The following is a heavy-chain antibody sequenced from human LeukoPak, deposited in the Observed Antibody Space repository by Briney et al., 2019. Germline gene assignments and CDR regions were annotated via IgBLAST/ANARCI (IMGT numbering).Heavy chain of an antibody. V-gene: IGHV4-59*13. J-gene: IGHJ4*02. CDR2: NYYSGST. CDR3: ARVALSGSYFLLFDY. Sequence: SETLSLTCSVSGDPISSYHWLWIRQPPGKGVEGIGYNYYSGSTNYNPSLKSRVTISVDTSKNQFSLKLSSVTAADTAVYYCARVALSGSYFLLFDYWGQGTLVTVSS. CDR1: GDPISSYH. D-gene: IGHD1-26*01.